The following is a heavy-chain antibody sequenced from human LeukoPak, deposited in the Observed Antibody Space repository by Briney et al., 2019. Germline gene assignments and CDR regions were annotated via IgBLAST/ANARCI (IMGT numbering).Heavy chain of an antibody. D-gene: IGHD2-2*01. V-gene: IGHV3-30*14. Sequence: GGSLRLSCAASGFTFSSYAMHWVRQAPGKGLEWVAVISYDGSNKYYADSVKGRFTISRDNSKNTLYLQMSSLRAEDTAVYYCVKDGTVVNAFDIWGQGTMVTVSS. CDR1: GFTFSSYA. CDR3: VKDGTVVNAFDI. J-gene: IGHJ3*02. CDR2: ISYDGSNK.